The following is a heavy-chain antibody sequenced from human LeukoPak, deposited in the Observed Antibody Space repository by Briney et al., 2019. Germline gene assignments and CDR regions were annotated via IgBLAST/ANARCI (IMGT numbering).Heavy chain of an antibody. CDR3: AKEMYPYSGSYSGAFDI. CDR2: ISGSGDST. J-gene: IGHJ3*02. Sequence: GGPLRPPGAALGFTFRSYAMRWVRQAPGKGLEWVSAISGSGDSTYYTDSVKGRFTISGDNSNNTLYLQMNSLRAEDTAVYYCAKEMYPYSGSYSGAFDIWGQGTMVTVSS. V-gene: IGHV3-23*01. CDR1: GFTFRSYA. D-gene: IGHD1-26*01.